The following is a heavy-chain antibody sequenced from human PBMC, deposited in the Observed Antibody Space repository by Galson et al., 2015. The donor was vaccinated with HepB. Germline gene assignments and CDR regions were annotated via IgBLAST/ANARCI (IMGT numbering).Heavy chain of an antibody. CDR2: INAGNGNT. V-gene: IGHV1-3*01. Sequence: SVKVSCKASGYTFTSYAMHWVRQAPGQRLEWMGWINAGNGNTKYSQKFQGRVTITRDTSASTAYMELSSLRSEDTAVYYCAREGDCSSTSCHKWYGMDVWGQGTTVTVSS. D-gene: IGHD2-2*01. CDR1: GYTFTSYA. J-gene: IGHJ6*02. CDR3: AREGDCSSTSCHKWYGMDV.